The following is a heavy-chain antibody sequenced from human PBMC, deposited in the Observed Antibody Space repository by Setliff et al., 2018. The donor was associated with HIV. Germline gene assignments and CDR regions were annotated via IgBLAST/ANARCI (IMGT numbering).Heavy chain of an antibody. CDR1: GGSISTTTYY. CDR3: ARRIFHSSFPSFDS. J-gene: IGHJ4*02. D-gene: IGHD2-15*01. V-gene: IGHV4-39*01. Sequence: SETLSLTCAVSGGSISTTTYYWGWIRQPPGKGLEWIGSIYYNGITYYNPSLKRRFTISVDTSKNQFSLKVTSVTAADTAVYYCARRIFHSSFPSFDSWGQGTLVTVSS. CDR2: IYYNGIT.